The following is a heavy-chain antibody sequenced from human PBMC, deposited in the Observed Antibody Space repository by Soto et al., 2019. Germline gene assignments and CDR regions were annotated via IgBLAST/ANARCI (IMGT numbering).Heavy chain of an antibody. CDR2: IYYSGST. CDR3: ARAAHYSSPFRWFDP. J-gene: IGHJ5*02. V-gene: IGHV4-31*03. CDR1: GGSISSGGYY. Sequence: QVQLQDSGPGLVKPSQTLSLTCTVSGGSISSGGYYWSWIRQHPGKGLEWIGYIYYSGSTYYNPSLKIRVTISVDTSKNQFSLKLSSVTAADTAVYYCARAAHYSSPFRWFDPWGQGTLVTVSS. D-gene: IGHD6-13*01.